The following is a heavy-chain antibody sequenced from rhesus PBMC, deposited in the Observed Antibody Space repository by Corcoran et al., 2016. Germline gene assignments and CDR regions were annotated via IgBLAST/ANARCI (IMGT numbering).Heavy chain of an antibody. Sequence: QVQLQESGPGLVKPSATLSLTCAVSGCSISSGYYYWSWLRQPPGKGLDWIGYITYSGSTSYNPSLKSRVTISRDTSKNQFSLKLSSVTAADTAVYYCASSYSGYSFYWGQGVLVTVSS. V-gene: IGHV4-122*02. D-gene: IGHD5-24*01. CDR1: GCSISSGYYY. CDR2: ITYSGST. J-gene: IGHJ4*01. CDR3: ASSYSGYSFY.